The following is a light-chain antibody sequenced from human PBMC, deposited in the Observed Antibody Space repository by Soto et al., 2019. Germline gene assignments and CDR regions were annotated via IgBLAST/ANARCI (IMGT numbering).Light chain of an antibody. CDR2: AAS. V-gene: IGKV1-9*01. J-gene: IGKJ4*01. CDR3: QQLNSYPLT. Sequence: IQLTQSPSSLSASVGDRVTITCRASQGISSYLAWYQQRPGKAPKLLIFAASTLQSGVPSRFSGSGSGTDFTPTIGSLQPEDFATYYCQQLNSYPLTFGGGTKVDIK. CDR1: QGISSY.